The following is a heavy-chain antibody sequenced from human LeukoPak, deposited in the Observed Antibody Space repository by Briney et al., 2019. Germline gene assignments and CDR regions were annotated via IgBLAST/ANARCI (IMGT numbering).Heavy chain of an antibody. V-gene: IGHV1-2*02. CDR3: ARSFMGSGSYFDY. D-gene: IGHD3-10*01. J-gene: IGHJ4*02. CDR1: GYTFTGYY. Sequence: ASVKVSCKASGYTFTGYYMHWVRQAPGQGLEWMGWINPNGGGTNYAQKFQGRVTMTRDTSISTAYMELSRLRSDDTAVYYCARSFMGSGSYFDYWGQGTLVTVSS. CDR2: INPNGGGT.